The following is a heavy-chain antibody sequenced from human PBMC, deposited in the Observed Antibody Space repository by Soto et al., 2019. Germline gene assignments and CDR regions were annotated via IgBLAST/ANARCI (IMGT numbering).Heavy chain of an antibody. Sequence: PGGSLRLSCVPAALTFRDYSMHWVRQALGKGLEWVAGISHHGLKEHYADSVKGRFTISRDNSKKTVYLQLSSLRGDDTAVSYCAKDWVGGSNKYYFEYWGQGTLVTVSS. CDR1: ALTFRDYS. CDR2: ISHHGLKE. V-gene: IGHV3-30*18. CDR3: AKDWVGGSNKYYFEY. D-gene: IGHD1-26*01. J-gene: IGHJ4*02.